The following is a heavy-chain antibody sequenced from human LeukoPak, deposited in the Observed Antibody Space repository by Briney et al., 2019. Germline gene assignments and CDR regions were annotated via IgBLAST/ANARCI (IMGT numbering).Heavy chain of an antibody. D-gene: IGHD1-26*01. J-gene: IGHJ4*02. Sequence: SGGSLRLSCAASGFTFSTFAVSWVRQAPGKGLEWVSIISDNGDSTYYADSVKGRFTTSRDNSKNTLYLQMNSLRAEDTAVYYCAREVGALDYWGQGTLVPVSS. CDR1: GFTFSTFA. V-gene: IGHV3-23*01. CDR2: ISDNGDST. CDR3: AREVGALDY.